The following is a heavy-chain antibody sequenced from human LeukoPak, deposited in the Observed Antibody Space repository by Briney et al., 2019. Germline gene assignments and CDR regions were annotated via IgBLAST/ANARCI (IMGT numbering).Heavy chain of an antibody. J-gene: IGHJ3*02. CDR3: ARDYYYDSSDPAPAFDI. Sequence: ASVKVSCKASGGTFISYAISWVRQAPGQGLEWTGGIIPIFGTANYAQKFQGRVTITADESTSTAYMELSSLRSEDTAVYYCARDYYYDSSDPAPAFDIWGQGTMVTVSS. CDR1: GGTFISYA. D-gene: IGHD3-22*01. CDR2: IIPIFGTA. V-gene: IGHV1-69*13.